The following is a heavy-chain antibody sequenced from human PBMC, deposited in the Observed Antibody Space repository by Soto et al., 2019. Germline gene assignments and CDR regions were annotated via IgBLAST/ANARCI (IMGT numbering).Heavy chain of an antibody. D-gene: IGHD6-6*01. V-gene: IGHV2-5*02. Sequence: QITLKESGPTLVKPTQPLTLTCTFSGFSLSARGVGVGWIRQPPGKALEWLAFIYWDDDKRFSPSLKSRLTSTKDTSKNPVALTTTNMDPIDPGTYYCAHPTPSSSSRIDCWGQGTLVT. CDR3: AHPTPSSSSRIDC. J-gene: IGHJ4*02. CDR1: GFSLSARGVG. CDR2: IYWDDDK.